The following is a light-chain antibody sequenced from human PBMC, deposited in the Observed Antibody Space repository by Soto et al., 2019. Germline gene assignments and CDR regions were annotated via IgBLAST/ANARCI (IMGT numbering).Light chain of an antibody. CDR2: VNSDGSH. V-gene: IGLV4-69*01. CDR1: SGHSSYA. J-gene: IGLJ3*02. CDR3: QTWGTGVGV. Sequence: QLVLTQSPSASASLGASVRLTCTLSSGHSSYAIAWHQQQPEEGPRYLMKVNSDGSHTKGDGIPDRFSGSSSGAERYLTISSLQSEDEADYYCQTWGTGVGVFGGGTKLTVL.